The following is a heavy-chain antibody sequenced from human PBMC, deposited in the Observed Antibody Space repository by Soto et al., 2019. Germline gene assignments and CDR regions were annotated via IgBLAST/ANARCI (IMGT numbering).Heavy chain of an antibody. CDR3: ARDRGYDAHDYYYNAMDV. V-gene: IGHV3-11*06. D-gene: IGHD2-15*01. CDR1: GFTFGDSY. J-gene: IGHJ6*02. Sequence: GGSLRLSCAGSGFTFGDSYMSWIRQAPGKGLEWLSYISPGSRYPAYADSVKGRFTISRDNAKRSLYLQMNSLRAEDTAVYYCARDRGYDAHDYYYNAMDVWGQGTTVTVSS. CDR2: ISPGSRYP.